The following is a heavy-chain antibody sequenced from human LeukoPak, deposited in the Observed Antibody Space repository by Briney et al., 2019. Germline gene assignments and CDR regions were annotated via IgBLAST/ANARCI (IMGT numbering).Heavy chain of an antibody. CDR2: IYYSGST. D-gene: IGHD6-13*01. J-gene: IGHJ3*02. Sequence: SETLSLTCTVSGGSLSSYYWSWIRQPPGKGLEWIGYIYYSGSTNYNPSLKSRVTISVDTSKNQFSLKLSSVTAADTAVYYCARGTGSSWTGAFDIWGQGTMVTVSS. CDR3: ARGTGSSWTGAFDI. V-gene: IGHV4-59*01. CDR1: GGSLSSYY.